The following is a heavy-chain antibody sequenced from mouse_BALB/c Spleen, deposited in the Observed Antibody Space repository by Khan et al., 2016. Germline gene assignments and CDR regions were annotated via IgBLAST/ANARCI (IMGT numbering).Heavy chain of an antibody. V-gene: IGHV9-1*02. CDR3: ARWEFAY. CDR2: INTKTGEP. Sequence: QIQLVQSGPELKKPGETVKISCKASGYTFTDYGMNWVKQAPGKGLKWMGWINTKTGEPTYVDDFKGRFAFSLETSAFTAYLQINNLKNEDMATXFCARWEFAYWGQGTLVTVSA. CDR1: GYTFTDYG. J-gene: IGHJ3*01. D-gene: IGHD4-1*01.